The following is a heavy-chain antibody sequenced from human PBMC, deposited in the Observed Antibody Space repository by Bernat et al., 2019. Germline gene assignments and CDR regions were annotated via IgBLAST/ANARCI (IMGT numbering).Heavy chain of an antibody. Sequence: EVQLLESGGGLVQPGGSLRLSCAASGFTFSSYAMSWVRQAPGKGLEWVSAISGSGGRTYYADSVKGRFTISRDNSKNTLYLQMNSLRAEDTAVYYCAKAPPSGYDLRLVWLDPWGQGTLVTVSS. D-gene: IGHD5-12*01. CDR2: ISGSGGRT. V-gene: IGHV3-23*01. CDR3: AKAPPSGYDLRLVWLDP. CDR1: GFTFSSYA. J-gene: IGHJ5*02.